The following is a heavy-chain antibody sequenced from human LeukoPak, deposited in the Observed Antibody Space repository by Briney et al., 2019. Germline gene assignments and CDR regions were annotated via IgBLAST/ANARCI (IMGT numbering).Heavy chain of an antibody. Sequence: GGSLRLSCAASGFTFSSFWMNWVRQAPGKGLEWVANIRQDGSEKYYVDSVKGRFTISRDNAKNSLYLEMNSLRAEDTAVYYCARPLDYFDSGGYWNYWSLGTLVTVSS. CDR1: GFTFSSFW. CDR3: ARPLDYFDSGGYWNY. CDR2: IRQDGSEK. D-gene: IGHD3-22*01. V-gene: IGHV3-7*01. J-gene: IGHJ4*02.